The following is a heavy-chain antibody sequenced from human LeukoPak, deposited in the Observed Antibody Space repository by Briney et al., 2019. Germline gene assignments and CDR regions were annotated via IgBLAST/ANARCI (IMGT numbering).Heavy chain of an antibody. CDR2: IRSSSTTI. CDR3: AKTPAVAGPYYYYYMDV. CDR1: GGSIISTDD. J-gene: IGHJ6*03. Sequence: LSLTCTVSGGSIISTDDYWGWIRQPPGKGPEWVSYIRSSSTTIYYADSVKGRFTISRDNAKNSLYLQMNSLRAEDTAVYYCAKTPAVAGPYYYYYMDVWGKGTTVTISS. V-gene: IGHV3-11*04. D-gene: IGHD6-19*01.